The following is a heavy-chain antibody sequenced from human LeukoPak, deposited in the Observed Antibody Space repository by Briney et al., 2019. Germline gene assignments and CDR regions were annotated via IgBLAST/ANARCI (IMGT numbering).Heavy chain of an antibody. CDR1: GFTVSSNY. Sequence: GGSRRLSCAASGFTVSSNYMSWVRQAPEKGLEWVSGISGSGGSTYYADSVKGRFTISRDNFKDTLYLQMNSLRAEDTAVYYCVKDSDELIAAVYNWFDPWGQGTQVTVSS. CDR2: ISGSGGST. D-gene: IGHD6-13*01. CDR3: VKDSDELIAAVYNWFDP. V-gene: IGHV3-23*01. J-gene: IGHJ5*02.